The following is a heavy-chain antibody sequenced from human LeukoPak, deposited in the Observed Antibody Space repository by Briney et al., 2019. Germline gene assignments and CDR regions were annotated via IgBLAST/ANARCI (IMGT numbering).Heavy chain of an antibody. V-gene: IGHV4-59*01. D-gene: IGHD2/OR15-2a*01. CDR1: GGSISSYY. CDR2: IYYSGST. J-gene: IGHJ4*02. Sequence: PSETLSLTCTVSGGSISSYYWSWIRQPPGKGLEWIGYIYYSGSTNYNPSLKSRVTISVDTSKNQFSLKLSSVTAADTAVYYCARHPFSSPFDHWGQGTLVTVSS. CDR3: ARHPFSSPFDH.